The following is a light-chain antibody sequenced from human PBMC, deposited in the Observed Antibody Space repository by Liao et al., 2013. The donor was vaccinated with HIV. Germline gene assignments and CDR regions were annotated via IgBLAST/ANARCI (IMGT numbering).Light chain of an antibody. CDR2: QDN. CDR3: QAWDSSTAYV. J-gene: IGLJ1*01. CDR1: KLGDKY. Sequence: SYDLTQAPSVSVSPGQSATITCSGDKLGDKYVSWYQQKPGQSPVLVIFQDNKRPSGVPGRFSGSNSENTATLTISGTQAMDEADYYCQAWDSSTAYVFGSGPKLAVL. V-gene: IGLV3-1*01.